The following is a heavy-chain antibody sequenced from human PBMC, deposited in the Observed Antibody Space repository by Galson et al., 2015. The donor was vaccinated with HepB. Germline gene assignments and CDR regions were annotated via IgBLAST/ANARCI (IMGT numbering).Heavy chain of an antibody. Sequence: SVKVSCKASGYTFTSNGISWVRQAPGQGLEWMGWISTYSGKTINAQKFQSRVTMTTDTSTITSYMELRSLRTDDTAVYYCARDKQWRLDYWGQGTLVTVSS. D-gene: IGHD6-19*01. CDR3: ARDKQWRLDY. V-gene: IGHV1-18*01. CDR2: ISTYSGKT. CDR1: GYTFTSNG. J-gene: IGHJ4*02.